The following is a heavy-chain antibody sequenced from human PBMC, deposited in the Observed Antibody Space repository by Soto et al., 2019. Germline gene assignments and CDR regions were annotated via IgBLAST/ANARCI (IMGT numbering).Heavy chain of an antibody. CDR2: ISYDGGSK. J-gene: IGHJ4*02. CDR3: AKGQLAITVVVADYFDS. Sequence: QVQLVESGGGVVQPGKSLRLSCAASGFTFSTYGIHWVRQAPGKGLEWVALISYDGGSKYYGDSVKGRFIISRDNSHNTLSLQMKSLRADDTAVYFCAKGQLAITVVVADYFDSWGQGTLVTVSS. D-gene: IGHD2-21*01. CDR1: GFTFSTYG. V-gene: IGHV3-30*18.